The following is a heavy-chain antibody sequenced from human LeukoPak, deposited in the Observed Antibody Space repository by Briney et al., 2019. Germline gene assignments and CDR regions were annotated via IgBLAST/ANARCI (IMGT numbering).Heavy chain of an antibody. CDR2: IYYSGST. CDR1: GGSFSGYY. CDR3: ARVYYYYYYMDV. Sequence: SETLSLTCAVYGGSFSGYYWGWIRQPPGKGLEWIGSIYYSGSTYYNPSLKRRVTISVDTSKNQFSLKLSSVTAADTAVYHCARVYYYYYYMDVWGRGTTVTVSS. V-gene: IGHV4-34*01. J-gene: IGHJ6*03.